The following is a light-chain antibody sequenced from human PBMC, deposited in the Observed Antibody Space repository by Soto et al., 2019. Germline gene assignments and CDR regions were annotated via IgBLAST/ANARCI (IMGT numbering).Light chain of an antibody. J-gene: IGLJ3*02. Sequence: QSVLTQPPSASGTPGKRVTISCSGSSSNIGSNTVNWYQQLPGTAPKLLIYSNNQRPSGVPDRFSGSKSVTSASLAISGLQSEDEADYYCAAWDDSLNGRVFGGGTKLTVL. CDR1: SSNIGSNT. V-gene: IGLV1-44*01. CDR3: AAWDDSLNGRV. CDR2: SNN.